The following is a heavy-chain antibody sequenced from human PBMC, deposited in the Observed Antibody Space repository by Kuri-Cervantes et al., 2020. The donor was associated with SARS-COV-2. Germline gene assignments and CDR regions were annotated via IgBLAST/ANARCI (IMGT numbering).Heavy chain of an antibody. D-gene: IGHD2-15*01. CDR3: AKGGYCSATLCFFRYYMDV. J-gene: IGHJ6*03. CDR2: ISSSSSYI. V-gene: IGHV3-21*01. Sequence: GESLKISCAASGFTFSSYSMNWVRQAPGKGLEWVSSISSSSSYIYYADSVKGRFTISRDNAKNSLYLQMNSLRAEDTAVYYCAKGGYCSATLCFFRYYMDVWGKGTTVTVSS. CDR1: GFTFSSYS.